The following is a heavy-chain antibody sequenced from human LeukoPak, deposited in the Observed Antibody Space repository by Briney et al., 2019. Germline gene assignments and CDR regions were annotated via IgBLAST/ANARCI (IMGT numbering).Heavy chain of an antibody. V-gene: IGHV3-30*18. CDR3: AKSRRWIDDAFDI. D-gene: IGHD1-1*01. Sequence: PGGSLRLSCAASGFTFSSYGMHWVRQAPGKGLEWVAVISYDGSNKYYADSVKGRLTISRGNSKNTLYLQMNSLRAEDTAVYYCAKSRRWIDDAFDIWGQGTMVTVSS. CDR2: ISYDGSNK. CDR1: GFTFSSYG. J-gene: IGHJ3*02.